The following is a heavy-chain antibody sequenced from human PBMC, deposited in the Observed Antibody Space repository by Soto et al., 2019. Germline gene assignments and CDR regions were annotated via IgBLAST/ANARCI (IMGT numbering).Heavy chain of an antibody. D-gene: IGHD3-10*01. V-gene: IGHV3-33*01. CDR2: IWYDGNNK. Sequence: QVQLVESGGGVVQPGRSLRLSCAASGFTFSTYGMHWVRQAPGKGLEWVAIIWYDGNNKYYADSVKGRFTISRDNSKNTVYLQMNSLRAEDTGIYYCARGGEQADIWGQGTIVTVSS. CDR1: GFTFSTYG. J-gene: IGHJ3*02. CDR3: ARGGEQADI.